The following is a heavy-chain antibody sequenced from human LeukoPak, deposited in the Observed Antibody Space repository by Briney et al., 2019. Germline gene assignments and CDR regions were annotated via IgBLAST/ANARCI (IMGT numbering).Heavy chain of an antibody. CDR1: GFTFSSYA. CDR3: AKDRDGGSGTYYNRFDY. Sequence: PGGSLRLSCSASGFTFSSYAMSWVRQAPGKGLEWVSAISGSGDNTHYADSVKGRFTISRDNSQSTLYLQMNSLRAGDTAVYYRAKDRDGGSGTYYNRFDYWGQGTLVTVSS. D-gene: IGHD3-10*01. J-gene: IGHJ4*02. CDR2: ISGSGDNT. V-gene: IGHV3-23*01.